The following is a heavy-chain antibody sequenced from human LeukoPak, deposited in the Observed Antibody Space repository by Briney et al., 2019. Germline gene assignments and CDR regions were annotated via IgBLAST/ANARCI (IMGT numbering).Heavy chain of an antibody. CDR2: IKQDGSEK. CDR3: ARDFRFLDDY. CDR1: GFTFSNYW. D-gene: IGHD3-3*01. V-gene: IGHV3-7*01. Sequence: PGGSLRLSCAASGFTFSNYWMTWVRQAPGKGLERVGNIKQDGSEKYYVDSVKGRFTISRDNAKNSLYLQMNSLRAEDTAVYYCARDFRFLDDYWGQGTLVTVSS. J-gene: IGHJ4*02.